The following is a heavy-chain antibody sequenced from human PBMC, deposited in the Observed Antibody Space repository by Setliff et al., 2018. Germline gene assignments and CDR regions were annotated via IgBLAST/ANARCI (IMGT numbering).Heavy chain of an antibody. CDR2: IYTDGST. Sequence: PSETLSLTCIVSGESIDSVATGNHYWSWIRQPAGKGLEWIGQIYTDGSTNYNPSLKSRVTISVDTSKNQFSLQLTSVTSADTAVYFCARGGVLGTGDFDYWGQGTLVTVSS. J-gene: IGHJ4*02. V-gene: IGHV4-61*10. CDR3: ARGGVLGTGDFDY. CDR1: GESIDSVATGNHY. D-gene: IGHD2-8*01.